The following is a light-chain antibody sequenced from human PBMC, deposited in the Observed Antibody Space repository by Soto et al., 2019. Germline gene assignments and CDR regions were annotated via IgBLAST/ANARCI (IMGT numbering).Light chain of an antibody. CDR2: TAS. V-gene: IGKV1-39*01. CDR3: QQGYHTPLT. Sequence: DIQMTHSPSSLSASVGDRVTITCRASQNIDTYLNWYQQKPGRAPNLLIYTASSLQSGVPSRFSGSGSGTDFTLTISSLQPEDFATYFCQQGYHTPLTFGGGTRVEI. CDR1: QNIDTY. J-gene: IGKJ4*01.